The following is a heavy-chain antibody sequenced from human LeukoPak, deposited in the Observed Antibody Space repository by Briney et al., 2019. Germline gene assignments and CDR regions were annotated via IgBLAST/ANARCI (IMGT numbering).Heavy chain of an antibody. V-gene: IGHV3-30-3*01. J-gene: IGHJ4*02. CDR3: AGETQVAYSSSLGDLGGFDY. D-gene: IGHD6-6*01. CDR1: GFTFSSYA. Sequence: GGSLRLSCATSGFTFSSYAMHWVRQAPGKGLEWVAVISYDGSNKYYADSVKGRFTISRDNSKNTLYLQMNSLRAEDTAVYYCAGETQVAYSSSLGDLGGFDYWGQGTLVTVSS. CDR2: ISYDGSNK.